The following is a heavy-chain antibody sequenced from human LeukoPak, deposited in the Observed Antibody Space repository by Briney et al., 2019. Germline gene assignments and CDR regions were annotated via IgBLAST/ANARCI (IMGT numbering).Heavy chain of an antibody. V-gene: IGHV3-7*01. J-gene: IGHJ4*02. Sequence: PGGSLRLSCAASGFTFSSYSMNWVRQAPGKGLEWVANIKQDGSEKYYVDSVKGRFTISRDNAKNSLYLQMNSLRAEDTAVYYCARLYNTYYYGSGSYRPFDYWGQGTLVTVSS. CDR3: ARLYNTYYYGSGSYRPFDY. CDR2: IKQDGSEK. CDR1: GFTFSSYS. D-gene: IGHD3-10*01.